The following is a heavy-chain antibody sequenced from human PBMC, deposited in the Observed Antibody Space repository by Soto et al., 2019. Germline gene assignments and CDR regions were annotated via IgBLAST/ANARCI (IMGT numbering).Heavy chain of an antibody. CDR3: ARLTGAAVDGAFDV. V-gene: IGHV3-7*01. CDR2: INQDGSEK. D-gene: IGHD6-13*01. J-gene: IGHJ3*01. CDR1: GFPSSSYC. Sequence: PXGCLRLSFAASGFPSSSYCVSWVRQAPGKGLEWVANINQDGSEKYYVDSVKGRSTISRDNAKNSLYLQMNSLRAEDTAVYYCARLTGAAVDGAFDVWGQGTMVTVSS.